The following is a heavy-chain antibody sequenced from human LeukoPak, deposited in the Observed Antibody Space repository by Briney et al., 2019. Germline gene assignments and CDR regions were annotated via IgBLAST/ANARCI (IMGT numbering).Heavy chain of an antibody. D-gene: IGHD3-10*01. J-gene: IGHJ4*02. V-gene: IGHV4-59*01. CDR2: IYYSGST. Sequence: PSETLSLTCTVSGGSISRYYWSWLRQPPGKGLEWIGYIYYSGSTNYNPSLKSRVTISVDTSKNQFSLKLSSVTAADTAVYYCARVLKYYYGLDYWGQGTLVTVSS. CDR1: GGSISRYY. CDR3: ARVLKYYYGLDY.